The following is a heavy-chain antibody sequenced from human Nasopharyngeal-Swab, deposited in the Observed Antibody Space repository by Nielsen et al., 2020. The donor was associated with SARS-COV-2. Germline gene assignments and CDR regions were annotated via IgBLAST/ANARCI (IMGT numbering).Heavy chain of an antibody. D-gene: IGHD3-10*01. J-gene: IGHJ3*01. CDR3: AKANVIFWFGQFRADALDL. CDR2: ISWNSGSI. CDR1: GFTFDDYA. V-gene: IGHV3-9*01. Sequence: SLKISCAASGFTFDDYAMHWVRQAPGKGLEWVSGISWNSGSIGYADSVKGRFTISRDHSTKTLYLQMNSLRVEDTAVYYCAKANVIFWFGQFRADALDLWGQGTRVTVSS.